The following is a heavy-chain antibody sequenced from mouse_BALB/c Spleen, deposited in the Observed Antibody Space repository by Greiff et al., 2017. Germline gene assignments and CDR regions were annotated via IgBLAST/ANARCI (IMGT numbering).Heavy chain of an antibody. D-gene: IGHD2-1*01. CDR1: GYTFTSYW. V-gene: IGHV1-7*01. CDR3: ARSGGGNYVFAY. Sequence: VQLQQSGAELAKPGASVKMSCKASGYTFTSYWMHWVKQRPGQGLEWIGYINPSTGYTEYNQKFKDKATLTADKSSSTAYMQLSSLTSEDSAVYYCARSGGGNYVFAYWGQGTLVTVSA. CDR2: INPSTGYT. J-gene: IGHJ3*01.